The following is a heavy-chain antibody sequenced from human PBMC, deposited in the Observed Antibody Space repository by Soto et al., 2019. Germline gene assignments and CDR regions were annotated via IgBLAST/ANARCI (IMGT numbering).Heavy chain of an antibody. J-gene: IGHJ6*02. CDR3: ARAPDYYGSGSYYNPRRSYYYYYGMDV. CDR2: LYYSGST. CDR1: GGYISSYY. V-gene: IGHV4-59*01. Sequence: SETLSLTCPVSGGYISSYYWSWMRQPPGKGLESVGYLYYSGSTNYNPSLKSRVTISVDTSXXQFSLKLSSVTAADTAVYYCARAPDYYGSGSYYNPRRSYYYYYGMDVWGQGTTVTVSS. D-gene: IGHD3-10*01.